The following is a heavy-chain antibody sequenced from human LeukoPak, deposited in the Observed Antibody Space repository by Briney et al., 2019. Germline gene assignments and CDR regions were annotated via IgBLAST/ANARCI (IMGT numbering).Heavy chain of an antibody. J-gene: IGHJ4*02. V-gene: IGHV4-61*02. Sequence: SETLSLTCTVSGGSISSGSYYWSWIRQPAGKGLEWIGRIYTSGSTNYNPSLKSRVTISVDTSKNQFSLKLSSVTAADTAVYYCARASGATTPEYFDYWGQGTLVTVSS. CDR2: IYTSGST. D-gene: IGHD5-12*01. CDR1: GGSISSGSYY. CDR3: ARASGATTPEYFDY.